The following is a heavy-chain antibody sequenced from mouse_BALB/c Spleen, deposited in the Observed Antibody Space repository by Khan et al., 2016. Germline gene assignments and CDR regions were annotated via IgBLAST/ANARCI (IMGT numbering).Heavy chain of an antibody. CDR2: INPDSSTI. CDR1: GIDFSRYW. Sequence: VKRREAGGGLVQPGGSLKLSCAASGIDFSRYWMSWVRRAPGKGLEWIGEINPDSSTINYTPSLKDNFLISRVNAKNTLYLQMSKVSSEDTALSYSASSTMITAWCANWSQGTLVTVSA. D-gene: IGHD2-4*01. V-gene: IGHV4-1*02. J-gene: IGHJ3*01. CDR3: ASSTMITAWCAN.